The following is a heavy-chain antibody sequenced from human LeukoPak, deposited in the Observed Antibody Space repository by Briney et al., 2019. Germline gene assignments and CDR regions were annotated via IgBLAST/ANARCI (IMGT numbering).Heavy chain of an antibody. V-gene: IGHV3-30*04. D-gene: IGHD1/OR15-1a*01. J-gene: IGHJ6*03. CDR1: GLSISKYA. CDR2: IAYDGRTK. Sequence: GGSLRLSCTASGLSISKYAMHLVRQSPGKGLDWMSVIAYDGRTKYYAESVKGRFTISRDNSKKTLYLQMNSLRAEDTAVYYCAKAYWELEQNYYYYMDVWGKGTTVTVSS. CDR3: AKAYWELEQNYYYYMDV.